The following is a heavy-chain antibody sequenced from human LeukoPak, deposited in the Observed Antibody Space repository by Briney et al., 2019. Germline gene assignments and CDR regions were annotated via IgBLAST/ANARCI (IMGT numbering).Heavy chain of an antibody. D-gene: IGHD3-16*01. Sequence: GASVKVSCKASGYTFTSYGMRWVRQAPGQGLEWMGWINAGNGNTKHSQKFQDRVTITRDTSARTAYMEVNSLRSEDTAVYYCARGTYYDGRPYGMDVWGQGTTVIVSS. CDR1: GYTFTSYG. CDR3: ARGTYYDGRPYGMDV. V-gene: IGHV1-3*01. CDR2: INAGNGNT. J-gene: IGHJ6*02.